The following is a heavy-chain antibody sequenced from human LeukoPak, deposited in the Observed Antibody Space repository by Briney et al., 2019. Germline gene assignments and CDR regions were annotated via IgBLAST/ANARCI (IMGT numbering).Heavy chain of an antibody. J-gene: IGHJ4*02. Sequence: GGSLRLSCVASGFTFSSYWMHWVRQAPGKGLVWVSRINSDGSYTSYADSVKGRFTISRDNAENTVFLQMNSLRVEDTAVYYCASGPWELDYWGQGTLVTVSS. V-gene: IGHV3-74*01. CDR2: INSDGSYT. CDR1: GFTFSSYW. CDR3: ASGPWELDY. D-gene: IGHD1-26*01.